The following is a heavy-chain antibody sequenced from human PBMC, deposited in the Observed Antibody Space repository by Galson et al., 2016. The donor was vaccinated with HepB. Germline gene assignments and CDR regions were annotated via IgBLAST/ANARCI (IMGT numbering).Heavy chain of an antibody. Sequence: SVKVSCKASGYTFTSYSMHWVRQAPGQRLERMGWINAGNGNTKYSQKFQGRVTITRETTASTAHMALSSLRYEDTAVYYCARAPERGNLYYFDYWGQGTLVTVSS. CDR2: INAGNGNT. D-gene: IGHD3-10*01. V-gene: IGHV1-3*01. CDR3: ARAPERGNLYYFDY. J-gene: IGHJ4*02. CDR1: GYTFTSYS.